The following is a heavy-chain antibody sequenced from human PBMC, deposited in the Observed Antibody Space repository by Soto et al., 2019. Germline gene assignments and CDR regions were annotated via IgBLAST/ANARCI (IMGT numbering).Heavy chain of an antibody. CDR2: IYWDDDK. Sequence: QITLKATGPTLVIPTQTLTLTCTFSGFSLSTSGVGVGWIRQPPGKALEWLAVIYWDDDKRYNPSLTTRLTITKDTSKNQVVLRMTNMYPVDTATYFCAYSQEYSSSWNSGWFDPWGQGTLVSVSS. CDR3: AYSQEYSSSWNSGWFDP. D-gene: IGHD6-13*01. CDR1: GFSLSTSGVG. V-gene: IGHV2-5*02. J-gene: IGHJ5*02.